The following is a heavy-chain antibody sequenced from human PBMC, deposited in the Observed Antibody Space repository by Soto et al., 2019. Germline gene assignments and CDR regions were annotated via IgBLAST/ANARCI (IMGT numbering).Heavy chain of an antibody. D-gene: IGHD6-6*01. J-gene: IGHJ4*02. Sequence: LRLSCAVSGFIFKNYALNWVRQAPGKGLEWVASITRDGYNKYYADSVKGRFTISRDNSKNTLSLQMTALRVEDSSVYYCTRSSGGSSSAGMDYWGPGTLVTVSS. CDR2: ITRDGYNK. V-gene: IGHV3-30*04. CDR3: TRSSGGSSSAGMDY. CDR1: GFIFKNYA.